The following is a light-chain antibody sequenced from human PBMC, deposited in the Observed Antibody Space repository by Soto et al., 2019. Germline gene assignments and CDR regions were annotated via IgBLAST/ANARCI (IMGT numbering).Light chain of an antibody. Sequence: EIVLTQSPGILSLSPGERATLSCRASQSVSSSFLDWYQQKPGQAPRLLIYGASSRATGIPDRFSGSGSGTDFTLTISRLEPEDFAVYYCQQYGNSPSALTFGGGTKVDIK. CDR3: QQYGNSPSALT. V-gene: IGKV3-20*01. CDR2: GAS. CDR1: QSVSSSF. J-gene: IGKJ4*01.